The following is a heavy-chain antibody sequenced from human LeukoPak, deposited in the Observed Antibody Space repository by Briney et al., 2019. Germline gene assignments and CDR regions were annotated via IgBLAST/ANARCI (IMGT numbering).Heavy chain of an antibody. CDR2: IFYSGST. J-gene: IGHJ4*02. CDR3: SRLPIRRGQLWSLPYFDY. CDR1: GGSISTSSYY. Sequence: SETLSLTCTVSGGSISTSSYYWGWVRQPPGKGLEWIGNIFYSGSTYYSPSLKSRVTISLDTSRNQFSLKLSSVTAADTAVYYCSRLPIRRGQLWSLPYFDYWGQGTLVTVSS. D-gene: IGHD5-18*01. V-gene: IGHV4-39*07.